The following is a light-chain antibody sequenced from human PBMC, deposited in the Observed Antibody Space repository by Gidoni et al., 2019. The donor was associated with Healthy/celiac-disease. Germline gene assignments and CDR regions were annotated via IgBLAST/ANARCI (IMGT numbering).Light chain of an antibody. CDR3: QQYGSSYT. Sequence: TVLTHTPGTLSLSPGERATLSCRASQSVSSSYLAWYQQKPGQAPRLLIYGASSRATGIPDRFSGSGSGTDFTLTISRLEPEDFAVYYCQQYGSSYTFGQGTKLEIK. V-gene: IGKV3-20*01. J-gene: IGKJ2*01. CDR1: QSVSSSY. CDR2: GAS.